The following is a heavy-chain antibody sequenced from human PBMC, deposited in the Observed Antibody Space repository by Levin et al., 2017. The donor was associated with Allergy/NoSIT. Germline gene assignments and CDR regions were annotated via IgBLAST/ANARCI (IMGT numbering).Heavy chain of an antibody. V-gene: IGHV4-59*01. J-gene: IGHJ6*02. CDR3: ASAPFAAAAGTLFGDGMDV. CDR2: IYYSGST. CDR1: GGSISSYY. D-gene: IGHD6-13*01. Sequence: GSLRLSCTVSGGSISSYYWSWIRQPPGKGLEWIGYIYYSGSTNYNPSLKSRVTISVDTSKNQFSLKLSSVTAADTAVYYCASAPFAAAAGTLFGDGMDVWGQGTTVTVSS.